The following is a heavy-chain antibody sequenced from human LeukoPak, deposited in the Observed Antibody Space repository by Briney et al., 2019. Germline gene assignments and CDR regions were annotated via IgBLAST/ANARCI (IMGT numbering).Heavy chain of an antibody. D-gene: IGHD2-15*01. J-gene: IGHJ6*02. CDR2: IIPIFGTA. CDR3: ARGEVVHAHYGMDV. Sequence: ASVKVSCKASGGTFSSYAISWVRQAPGQGLERMGGIIPIFGTANYAQKFQGRVTITTDESTSTAYMELSSLRSEDTAVYYRARGEVVHAHYGMDVWGQGTTVTVSS. V-gene: IGHV1-69*05. CDR1: GGTFSSYA.